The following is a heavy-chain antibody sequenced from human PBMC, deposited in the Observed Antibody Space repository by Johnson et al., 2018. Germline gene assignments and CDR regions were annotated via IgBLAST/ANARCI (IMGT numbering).Heavy chain of an antibody. CDR3: AKDIAARPDYYYYGMDV. Sequence: VQLVESGGGLVQPGRSLRLSCAASGFTFDDYAMHWVRQAPGKGLEWVSGISWNSGSIGYADSAKGRFTLSSDNAKNSLYLQMNSLRAEDTALYYCAKDIAARPDYYYYGMDVWGQGTTVTVSS. CDR1: GFTFDDYA. J-gene: IGHJ6*02. V-gene: IGHV3-9*01. D-gene: IGHD6-6*01. CDR2: ISWNSGSI.